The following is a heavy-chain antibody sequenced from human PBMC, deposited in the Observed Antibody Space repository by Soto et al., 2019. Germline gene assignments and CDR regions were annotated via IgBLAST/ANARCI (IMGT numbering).Heavy chain of an antibody. D-gene: IGHD3-10*01. CDR1: GFTFGDYA. J-gene: IGHJ4*02. V-gene: IGHV3-49*03. CDR2: IRSKAYGGTT. CDR3: TTIWFGELLYLSD. Sequence: GGSLRLSCTASGFTFGDYAMSWFRQAPGKGLEWVGFIRSKAYGGTTEYAASVKGRFTISRDDSKSIAYLQMNSLKTEDTAVYYCTTIWFGELLYLSDWGQGTLVTVSS.